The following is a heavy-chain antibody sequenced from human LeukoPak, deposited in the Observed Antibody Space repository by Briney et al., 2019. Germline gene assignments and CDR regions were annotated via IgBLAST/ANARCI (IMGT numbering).Heavy chain of an antibody. V-gene: IGHV3-30*02. Sequence: GGSLRLSCAASGFTFSSYGMHWVRQAPGKGLEWVAFIRYDGSNKYYADSVKGRFTISRDNSKNTLYLQMNSLRAEDTAVYYCTSGYCSSTSCVDYWGQGTLVTVSS. J-gene: IGHJ4*02. CDR2: IRYDGSNK. CDR1: GFTFSSYG. CDR3: TSGYCSSTSCVDY. D-gene: IGHD2-2*01.